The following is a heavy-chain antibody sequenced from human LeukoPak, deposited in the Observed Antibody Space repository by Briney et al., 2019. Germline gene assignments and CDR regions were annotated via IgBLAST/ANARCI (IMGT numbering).Heavy chain of an antibody. J-gene: IGHJ6*03. D-gene: IGHD6-19*01. V-gene: IGHV3-74*01. Sequence: PGGSLRLSCATSGFTFTTFWMHWVRQAPGKWLVWVSRINHDGTSANYADSVKGRFTISRDNAKNTVYLQMNSLRAEDTAVYYCARSSSGWYYYYYMDVWGKGTTVTISS. CDR3: ARSSSGWYYYYYMDV. CDR1: GFTFTTFW. CDR2: INHDGTSA.